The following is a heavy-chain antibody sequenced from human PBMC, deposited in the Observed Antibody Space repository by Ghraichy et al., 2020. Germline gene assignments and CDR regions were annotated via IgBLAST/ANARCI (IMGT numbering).Heavy chain of an antibody. V-gene: IGHV1-18*01. CDR1: GYTFTSYG. Sequence: ASVKVSCKASGYTFTSYGISWVRQAPGQGLEWMGWISAYNGDTNYAQKLQGRVTMTTDTSTSTAYMELRSLRSDDTAVYYCARVEGGYSSSRNWFDPWGQGTLVTVSS. CDR2: ISAYNGDT. D-gene: IGHD6-13*01. CDR3: ARVEGGYSSSRNWFDP. J-gene: IGHJ5*02.